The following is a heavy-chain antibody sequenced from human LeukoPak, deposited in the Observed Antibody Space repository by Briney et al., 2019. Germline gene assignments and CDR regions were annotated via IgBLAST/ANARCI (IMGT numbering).Heavy chain of an antibody. J-gene: IGHJ3*02. V-gene: IGHV1-24*01. CDR3: ATVDYDYVRGSYRPRLGAFDI. D-gene: IGHD3-16*02. Sequence: ASVKVSCKVSGYTLTKLSMHWVRQAPGKGLEWMGGFDPEDGETIYAQKFQGRVTMTEDTSTDTAYMELSSLRSEDTAVYYCATVDYDYVRGSYRPRLGAFDIWGQGTMVTVSS. CDR2: FDPEDGET. CDR1: GYTLTKLS.